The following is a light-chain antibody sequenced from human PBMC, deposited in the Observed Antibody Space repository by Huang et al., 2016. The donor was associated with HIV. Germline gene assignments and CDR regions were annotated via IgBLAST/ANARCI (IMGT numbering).Light chain of an antibody. J-gene: IGKJ2*01. CDR3: QQYDSYSVT. CDR1: HSISTS. Sequence: DIQMTQSPSTLSASVGDRVTIPCRASHSISTSLAWYQQRPGKAPNLLIYKASSLESGVPSRFSGSGSGTEFTLTISSLQPDDLATYYCQQYDSYSVTFGQGTKLEIK. V-gene: IGKV1-5*03. CDR2: KAS.